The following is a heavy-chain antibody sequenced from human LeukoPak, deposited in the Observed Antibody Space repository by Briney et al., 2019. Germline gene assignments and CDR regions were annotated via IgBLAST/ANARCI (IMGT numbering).Heavy chain of an antibody. CDR1: GFTLSSYW. CDR3: ARDNSNPRDYYYYGMDV. J-gene: IGHJ6*02. V-gene: IGHV3-7*01. CDR2: IKQDGSEK. D-gene: IGHD4-11*01. Sequence: GGSLRLSCAASGFTLSSYWMSWVRQAPGKGLEWVANIKQDGSEKYYVHSVKGRFTISRDNAKNSLYLQMNSLRAEDTAVYYCARDNSNPRDYYYYGMDVWGQGTTVTVSS.